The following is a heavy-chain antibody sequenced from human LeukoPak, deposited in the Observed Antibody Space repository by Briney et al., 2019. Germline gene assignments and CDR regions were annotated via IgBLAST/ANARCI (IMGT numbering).Heavy chain of an antibody. CDR2: IYYSGST. J-gene: IGHJ4*02. CDR1: GGSISSSSYY. V-gene: IGHV4-39*02. Sequence: SETLSLTCTVSGGSISSSSYYWGWIRQPPGKGLEWIGSIYYSGSTYYNPSLKSRVTISVDTSKNQFSLKLSSVTPEDTAVYYCARDGHAPQSPYYFAYWGQGTLVTVSS. CDR3: ARDGHAPQSPYYFAY.